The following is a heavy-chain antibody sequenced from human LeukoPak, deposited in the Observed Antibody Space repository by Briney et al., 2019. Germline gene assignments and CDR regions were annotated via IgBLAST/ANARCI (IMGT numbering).Heavy chain of an antibody. CDR1: GGSISSYY. CDR2: IYYSGST. V-gene: IGHV4-59*08. CDR3: ATDSSSWYWAFDY. J-gene: IGHJ4*02. D-gene: IGHD6-13*01. Sequence: PSETLSLTCTVSGGSISSYYWSWIRQPPGKGLEWIGYIYYSGSTKYNPSLKSRVTISVDTSKNQFSLKLSSVTAADTAVYYCATDSSSWYWAFDYWGQGTLVTVSS.